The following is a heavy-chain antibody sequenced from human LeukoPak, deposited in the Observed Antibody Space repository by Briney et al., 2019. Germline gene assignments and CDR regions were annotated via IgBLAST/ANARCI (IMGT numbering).Heavy chain of an antibody. CDR1: GFSFSSYG. CDR3: ARDLYDSSGYYYGEGIDY. J-gene: IGHJ4*02. CDR2: ISASGGST. V-gene: IGHV3-23*01. Sequence: GGSLRLSCAASGFSFSSYGMSWVRQAPGKGLEWVSSISASGGSTYYADSVKGHFTISRDNSKNTLYLLMNSLRAEDTAVYYCARDLYDSSGYYYGEGIDYWGQGTLVTVSS. D-gene: IGHD3-22*01.